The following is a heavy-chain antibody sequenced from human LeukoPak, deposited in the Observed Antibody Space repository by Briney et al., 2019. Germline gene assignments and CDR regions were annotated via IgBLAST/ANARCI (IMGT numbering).Heavy chain of an antibody. CDR2: IYDRGDT. Sequence: SETLSLTCTVSGGSISGYYWSCIRQPPGKGLEWIAYIYDRGDTDCHPSLKSRVTLSADSSKKQFSLNLSSVTAADTAVYYCARATYTFGNYAFDIWSQGTMVTVSS. V-gene: IGHV4-59*01. CDR3: ARATYTFGNYAFDI. D-gene: IGHD1-7*01. CDR1: GGSISGYY. J-gene: IGHJ3*02.